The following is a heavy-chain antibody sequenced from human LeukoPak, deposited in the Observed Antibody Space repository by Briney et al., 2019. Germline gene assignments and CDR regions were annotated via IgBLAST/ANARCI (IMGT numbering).Heavy chain of an antibody. D-gene: IGHD6-13*01. V-gene: IGHV1-18*01. J-gene: IGHJ4*02. CDR1: GYTFTSYG. CDR2: ISPDNGNT. Sequence: ASVKVSCKASGYTFTSYGISWVRQAPGQGLEWMGWISPDNGNTNYAQKLQGRVTMSTDTSTSTAYMELRRLRSDDTAVYYCAAFYSSSWYPSFDYWGQGTLVTVSS. CDR3: AAFYSSSWYPSFDY.